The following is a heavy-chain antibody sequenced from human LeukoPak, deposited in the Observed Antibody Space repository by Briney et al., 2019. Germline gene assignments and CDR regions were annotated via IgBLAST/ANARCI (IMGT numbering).Heavy chain of an antibody. V-gene: IGHV3-23*01. Sequence: GGSLRLSCAASGFTFSSYAMSWVRQAPGKGREWVSAISGRGGSTYYADSVKGRFTISRDNSKNTLYLQMNSLRAEDTAVYYCAKANREPVYYYGMDVWGQGTTVTVSS. CDR2: ISGRGGST. J-gene: IGHJ6*02. CDR3: AKANREPVYYYGMDV. D-gene: IGHD5-24*01. CDR1: GFTFSSYA.